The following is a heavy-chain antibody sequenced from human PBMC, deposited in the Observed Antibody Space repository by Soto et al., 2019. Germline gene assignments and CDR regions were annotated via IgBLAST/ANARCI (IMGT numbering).Heavy chain of an antibody. V-gene: IGHV4-30-4*01. D-gene: IGHD1-26*01. CDR3: ARAGGVGSNWFDP. Sequence: QVQLQESGPGLVKPSQTLSLTCTVSGGSISSGDFCWSWIRQPPGKGLEWIGYIYYSGSTYYNPSLTSRATISVDTSKNRFSRKLSSVTAADTAVYYWARAGGVGSNWFDPWGQGTLVTVSS. CDR1: GGSISSGDFC. CDR2: IYYSGST. J-gene: IGHJ5*02.